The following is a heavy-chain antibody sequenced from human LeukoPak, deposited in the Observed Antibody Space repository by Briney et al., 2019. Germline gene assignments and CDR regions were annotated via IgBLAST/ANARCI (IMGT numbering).Heavy chain of an antibody. Sequence: GGSLQISCKGSGYSFTSYWIGWVRQLPGKGLEWMGIIYPGDSDTRFSPSFQGHVTISVDKSISTAYLQWSSLKASDTAIYYCAREYSSSWYGYFDLWGRGTLVTVSS. J-gene: IGHJ2*01. CDR3: AREYSSSWYGYFDL. D-gene: IGHD6-13*01. V-gene: IGHV5-51*01. CDR2: IYPGDSDT. CDR1: GYSFTSYW.